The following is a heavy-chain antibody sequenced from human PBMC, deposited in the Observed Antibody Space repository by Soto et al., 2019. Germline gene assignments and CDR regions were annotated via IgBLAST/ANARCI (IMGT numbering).Heavy chain of an antibody. J-gene: IGHJ4*02. V-gene: IGHV3-7*05. CDR2: IKSDGSEK. CDR1: GITFSDYC. Sequence: EVQLVESGGGLVQPGGSLRLSCVASGITFSDYCMTWVRKAPGKGLEWVANIKSDGSEKNYVDSVKGRFTIARDNAKNSLSLQMNGLRVDDAGIYYCARGRAVAVWGQGTLVIVSS. D-gene: IGHD6-19*01. CDR3: ARGRAVAV.